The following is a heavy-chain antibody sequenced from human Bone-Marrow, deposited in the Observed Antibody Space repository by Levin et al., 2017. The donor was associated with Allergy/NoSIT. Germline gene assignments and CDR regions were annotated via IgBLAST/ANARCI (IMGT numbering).Heavy chain of an antibody. J-gene: IGHJ4*02. D-gene: IGHD2-15*01. CDR3: ARQGQRSRRPEY. CDR2: VYSSGAT. CDR1: GGSISSYF. V-gene: IGHV4-59*08. Sequence: SETLSLTCTVSGGSISSYFWSWIRQPPMKGLEWIGYVYSSGATNYNPSLERRVTISVDTSKNQFSLSLTSVTAADTGVYYCARQGQRSRRPEYRGQGTLVLVSS.